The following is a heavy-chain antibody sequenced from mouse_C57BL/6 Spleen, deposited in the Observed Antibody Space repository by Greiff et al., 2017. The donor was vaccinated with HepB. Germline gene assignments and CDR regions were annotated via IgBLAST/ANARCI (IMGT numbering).Heavy chain of an antibody. CDR1: GYSITSGYY. Sequence: EVQLQESGPGLVKPSQSLSLTCSVTGYSITSGYYWNWIRQFPGNKLEWMGYISYDGSNNYNPSLKNRISITRDTSKNQFFLKLNSVTTEDTATYYCAREDDGYYHAMDYWGQGTSVTVSS. V-gene: IGHV3-6*01. CDR2: ISYDGSN. CDR3: AREDDGYYHAMDY. D-gene: IGHD2-3*01. J-gene: IGHJ4*01.